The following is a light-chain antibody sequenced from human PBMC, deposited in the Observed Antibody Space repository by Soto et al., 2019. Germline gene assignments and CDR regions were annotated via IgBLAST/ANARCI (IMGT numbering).Light chain of an antibody. J-gene: IGKJ1*01. CDR1: QSVSSIY. Sequence: EIVLTQSPGTLSLSPGERATLSCRASQSVSSIYLAWYQQKTGQAPRLLIYGASTRDTGIPARFSGSGSGTEFTLPISSLQSEDFEVYYCQQYNNWPQTFGQGTKVDIK. CDR2: GAS. CDR3: QQYNNWPQT. V-gene: IGKV3-15*01.